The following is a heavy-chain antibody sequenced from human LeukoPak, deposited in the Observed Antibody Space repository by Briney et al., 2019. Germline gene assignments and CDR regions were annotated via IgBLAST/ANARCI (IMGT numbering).Heavy chain of an antibody. CDR3: AGDRPGQYYGSGRYYNPPDY. V-gene: IGHV1-18*01. CDR1: GYSFTSYG. Sequence: GASVKVSCKASGYSFTSYGISWVRQAPGQGLEWMGWISAYNGNTNYGQKFQNRVTVTTDTSTSTAYMDLRSLRSDDTAIYYCAGDRPGQYYGSGRYYNPPDYWGQGTLVIVSS. D-gene: IGHD3-10*01. CDR2: ISAYNGNT. J-gene: IGHJ4*02.